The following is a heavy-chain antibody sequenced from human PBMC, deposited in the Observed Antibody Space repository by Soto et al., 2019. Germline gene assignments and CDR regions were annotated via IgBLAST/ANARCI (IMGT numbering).Heavy chain of an antibody. CDR1: GFTLGSFW. Sequence: GGSLRLSCAASGFTLGSFWMTWVRQAPGKGLEWVASIKQDGSEKYYVDSVKGRFTVSRDNARNTLYLQMNSLRVEDTAVYYCARPPHGMDVWGPGTTVTVSS. V-gene: IGHV3-7*03. CDR2: IKQDGSEK. CDR3: ARPPHGMDV. J-gene: IGHJ6*02.